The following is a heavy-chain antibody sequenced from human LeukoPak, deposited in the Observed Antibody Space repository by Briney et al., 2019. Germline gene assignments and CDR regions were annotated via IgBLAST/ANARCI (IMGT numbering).Heavy chain of an antibody. CDR1: GFTFSSYA. Sequence: GGSLRLSCAASGFTFSSYAMSWVRQAPGKGLEWVSAISGSGGSTYYADPVKGRFTISRDNSKTTLYLQMSSLRAEDTAVYYCAKLRWYFDYWGQGTLVTVSS. CDR2: ISGSGGST. J-gene: IGHJ4*02. V-gene: IGHV3-23*01. D-gene: IGHD4-23*01. CDR3: AKLRWYFDY.